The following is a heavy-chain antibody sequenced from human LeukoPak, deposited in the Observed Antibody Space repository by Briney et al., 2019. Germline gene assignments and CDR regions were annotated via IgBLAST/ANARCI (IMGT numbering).Heavy chain of an antibody. CDR2: IYYSGST. Sequence: SETLSLTCTVSGGSISSYYWSWIRQPPGKGLEWIGYIYYSGSTNYNPSLKSRVTISVDTSKNQFSLKLSSVTAADTAVYYCARRSYYGSGSYEYAFDIWGQGIMVTVSS. CDR3: ARRSYYGSGSYEYAFDI. CDR1: GGSISSYY. D-gene: IGHD3-10*01. V-gene: IGHV4-59*08. J-gene: IGHJ3*02.